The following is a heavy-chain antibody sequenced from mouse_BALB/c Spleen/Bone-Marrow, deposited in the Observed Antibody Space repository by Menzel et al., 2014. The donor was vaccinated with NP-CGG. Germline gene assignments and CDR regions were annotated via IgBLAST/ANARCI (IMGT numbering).Heavy chain of an antibody. CDR2: IYPGNVNT. V-gene: IGHV1S56*01. CDR1: GYTFTSYY. Sequence: QVQLQQPGPELVKPGASVRISCKASGYTFTSYYIHWVKQRPGQGLEWIGWIYPGNVNTKYNEKFKGKATLTADKSSSTAYMQVSSLTSEDSAVYFCARSYDYDGNYAMDYWGQGTSVTVSS. CDR3: ARSYDYDGNYAMDY. J-gene: IGHJ4*01. D-gene: IGHD2-4*01.